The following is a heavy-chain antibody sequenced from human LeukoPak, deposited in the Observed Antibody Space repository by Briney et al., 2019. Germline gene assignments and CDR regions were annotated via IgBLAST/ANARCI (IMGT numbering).Heavy chain of an antibody. Sequence: SETLSLTCTVSGGSMSSGSYYWSWIRQPAGKGLEWIGRMYTSGSTNYNPSLKSRVTISVDTSKNQFSLKLSSVTAADTAVYYCARRDGYGDYDYYYYYMDVWGKGTTVTVSS. J-gene: IGHJ6*03. CDR2: MYTSGST. CDR1: GGSMSSGSYY. D-gene: IGHD4-17*01. CDR3: ARRDGYGDYDYYYYYMDV. V-gene: IGHV4-61*02.